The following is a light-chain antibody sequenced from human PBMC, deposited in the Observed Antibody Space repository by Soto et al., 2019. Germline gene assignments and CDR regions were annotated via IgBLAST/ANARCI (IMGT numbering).Light chain of an antibody. CDR3: CSYEGTSYV. Sequence: QSALTQPRSVSGSPGQSVTISCSGISSDVGGYSTVSWYQQHPGRAPRLIILGVNERPSGVPDRFSASRSVNSASLTIYGLQPEDEADYYCCSYEGTSYVFGTATKLTVL. CDR1: SSDVGGYST. CDR2: GVN. J-gene: IGLJ1*01. V-gene: IGLV2-11*01.